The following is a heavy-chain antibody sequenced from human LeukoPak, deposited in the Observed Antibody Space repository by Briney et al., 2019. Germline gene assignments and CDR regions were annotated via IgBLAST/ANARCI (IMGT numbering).Heavy chain of an antibody. CDR2: IRYDERNK. J-gene: IGHJ6*03. CDR3: AKGGAVSSKSITLVRGTRRYYYYMDV. V-gene: IGHV3-30*02. Sequence: GGSLRLSCEASGFTFSSYAMHWVRQAPGKGLEWVAFIRYDERNKYYSDSVKGRFTISRDNSKNTLYLQMDRLRAEDTAVYYCAKGGAVSSKSITLVRGTRRYYYYMDVWGKGARVTISS. CDR1: GFTFSSYA. D-gene: IGHD3-10*01.